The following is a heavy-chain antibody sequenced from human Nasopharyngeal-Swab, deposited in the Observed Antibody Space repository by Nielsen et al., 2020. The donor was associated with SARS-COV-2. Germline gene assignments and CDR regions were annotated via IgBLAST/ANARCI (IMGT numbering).Heavy chain of an antibody. Sequence: GESLKISCAASGLTVSSTYMGWVRRAPGKGLEWLSILNTGGSTYYADSVEGRFTISRDTSENTLYLQMDNLGVEDMAVYYCVTDPTYGSGTYFYYWGQGARVTVSS. CDR2: LNTGGST. V-gene: IGHV3-53*01. CDR1: GLTVSSTY. CDR3: VTDPTYGSGTYFYY. J-gene: IGHJ4*02. D-gene: IGHD3-10*01.